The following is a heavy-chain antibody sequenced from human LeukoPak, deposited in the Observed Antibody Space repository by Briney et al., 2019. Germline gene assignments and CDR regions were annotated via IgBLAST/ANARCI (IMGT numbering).Heavy chain of an antibody. CDR2: VYYSGST. CDR3: ARDTHNCSSTSCSNYFDY. D-gene: IGHD2-2*01. CDR1: SGSISSYY. Sequence: PSETLSLTCTVSSGSISSYYWCWIRHPPRQGQGLNGYVYYSGSTNYNPSLKSRVTISVDTSKNQFSLKLSSVTAADTAVYYCARDTHNCSSTSCSNYFDYWGQGTLVTVSS. J-gene: IGHJ4*02. V-gene: IGHV4-59*01.